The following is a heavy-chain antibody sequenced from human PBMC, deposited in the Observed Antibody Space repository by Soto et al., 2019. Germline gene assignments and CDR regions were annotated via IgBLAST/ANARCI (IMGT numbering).Heavy chain of an antibody. CDR1: GYSFTSYW. CDR2: IYPGDSDT. Sequence: PGESLKISCKGSGYSFTSYWIGWVRQMPGKGLEWMGIIYPGDSDTRYSLSFQGQVTISADKSISTAYLQWSSLKASDTAMYYCASHGAYYYGSGCYYTDYYYGMYVWGQGTTVTGSS. V-gene: IGHV5-51*01. J-gene: IGHJ6*01. CDR3: ASHGAYYYGSGCYYTDYYYGMYV. D-gene: IGHD3-10*01.